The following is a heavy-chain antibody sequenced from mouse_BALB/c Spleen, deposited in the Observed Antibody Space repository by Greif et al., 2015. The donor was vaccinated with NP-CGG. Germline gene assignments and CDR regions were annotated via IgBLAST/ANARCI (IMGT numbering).Heavy chain of an antibody. J-gene: IGHJ4*01. CDR3: AGITTVVDYYAMDY. D-gene: IGHD1-1*01. Sequence: EVKLVESGPELVKPGASVKMSCKASGYTFTSYVMHWVKQKPGQGLERIGYINPYNDGTKYNEKFKGKATLTSDKSSSTAYMELSSLTSEDSAVYYCAGITTVVDYYAMDYWGQRTSVTVSS. CDR1: GYTFTSYV. V-gene: IGHV1-14*01. CDR2: INPYNDGT.